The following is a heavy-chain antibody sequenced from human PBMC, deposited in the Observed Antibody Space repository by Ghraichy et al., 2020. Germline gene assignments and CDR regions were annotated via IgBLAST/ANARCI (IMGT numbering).Heavy chain of an antibody. D-gene: IGHD4-17*01. V-gene: IGHV1-69*13. J-gene: IGHJ4*02. CDR2: IIPIFGTA. Sequence: SVKVSCKASGGTFSSYAISWVRQAPGQGLEWMGGIIPIFGTANYAQKFQGRVTITADESTSTAYMELSSLRSEDTAVYYCARRNPYGDYGLNYWGQGTLVTVSS. CDR3: ARRNPYGDYGLNY. CDR1: GGTFSSYA.